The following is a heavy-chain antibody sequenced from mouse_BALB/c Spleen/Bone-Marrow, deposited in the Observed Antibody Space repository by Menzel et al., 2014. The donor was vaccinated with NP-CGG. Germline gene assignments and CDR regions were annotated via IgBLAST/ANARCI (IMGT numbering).Heavy chain of an antibody. J-gene: IGHJ2*01. Sequence: VVKTGASVKISCKASGYSFTGYYMHWIKQSHGKSLEWIGYISCYSGASGYNRKFKGKATFTVDTSSTIAYMQFNSLTSEDSAVYYCARRRDGTNYFDYWGQGTTLTVSS. CDR3: ARRRDGTNYFDY. CDR2: ISCYSGAS. V-gene: IGHV1S34*01. D-gene: IGHD2-1*01. CDR1: GYSFTGYY.